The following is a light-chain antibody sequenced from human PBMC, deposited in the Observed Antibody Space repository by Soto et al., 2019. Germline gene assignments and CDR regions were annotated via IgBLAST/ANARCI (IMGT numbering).Light chain of an antibody. CDR2: DDN. CDR1: SSSLGGHS. J-gene: IGLJ1*01. V-gene: IGLV1-51*01. CDR3: GSWDSSLSADV. Sequence: SVLTQSHSVSAAPGQKVTLFCSGSSSSLGGHSVSWYQQLPGTAPKLVIYDDNKRPPGFPDRFSGSKSGPSASLGITGFQPWDESEYYCGSWDSSLSADVFGTGTKV.